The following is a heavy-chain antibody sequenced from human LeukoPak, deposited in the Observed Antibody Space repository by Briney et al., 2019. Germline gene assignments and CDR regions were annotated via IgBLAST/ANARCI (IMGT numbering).Heavy chain of an antibody. D-gene: IGHD1-26*01. J-gene: IGHJ4*02. Sequence: SETLSLTCTVSGGSVSSGSYYCSWISPPPGQRMECIGNIYYSWSTNYYPYLKSRVTISVDTSKHQFSLKLSSVTAADTAVYYCAREGGATLDYWGQGTMVTVSS. CDR1: GGSVSSGSYY. V-gene: IGHV4-61*01. CDR3: AREGGATLDY. CDR2: IYYSWST.